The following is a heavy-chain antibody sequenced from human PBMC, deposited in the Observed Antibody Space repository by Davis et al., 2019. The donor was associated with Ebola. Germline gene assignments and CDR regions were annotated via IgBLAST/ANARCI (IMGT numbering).Heavy chain of an antibody. D-gene: IGHD5-12*01. CDR2: INHYSGVT. CDR3: ARVLLSGFDLDH. V-gene: IGHV1-2*02. Sequence: ASVKVSCKASGYTFTAYYTHWVRQAPGQGLEWMGWINHYSGVTRYAQKYEGRVTMTRDTSIRTAYMELSSLRSDDTAVYFCARVLLSGFDLDHWGQGALVSVSS. J-gene: IGHJ4*02. CDR1: GYTFTAYY.